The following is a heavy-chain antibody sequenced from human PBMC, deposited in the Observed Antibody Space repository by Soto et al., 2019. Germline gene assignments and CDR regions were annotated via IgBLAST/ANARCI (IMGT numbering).Heavy chain of an antibody. CDR1: GGSMSSYY. J-gene: IGHJ4*02. Sequence: SETLSLTCTVSGGSMSSYYWSWIRQPPGKGLEWIGYIYYSGSTIYNPSLKSRVTISVDTSKNQFSLKLSSVTAEDTAVYYCARDRGIAVAGIVDYWGQGTLVTVSS. CDR2: IYYSGST. V-gene: IGHV4-59*01. CDR3: ARDRGIAVAGIVDY. D-gene: IGHD6-19*01.